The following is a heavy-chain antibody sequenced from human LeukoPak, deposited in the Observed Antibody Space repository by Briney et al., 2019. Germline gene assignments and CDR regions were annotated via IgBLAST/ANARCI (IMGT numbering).Heavy chain of an antibody. J-gene: IGHJ4*02. CDR2: ISYDGSNK. Sequence: GGSLRLSCAASGFTFSSYAMHWVRQAPGKGLEWVAVISYDGSNKYYADSVKGRFTISRDNSKNTLYLQMNSLRAEDTAVYYCARDSWSGYCSGGSCGFFDYWGQGTLVTVSS. CDR3: ARDSWSGYCSGGSCGFFDY. D-gene: IGHD2-15*01. CDR1: GFTFSSYA. V-gene: IGHV3-30-3*01.